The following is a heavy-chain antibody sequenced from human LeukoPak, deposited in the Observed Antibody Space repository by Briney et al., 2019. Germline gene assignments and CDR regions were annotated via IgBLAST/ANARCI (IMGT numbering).Heavy chain of an antibody. D-gene: IGHD2-2*01. CDR2: ISSSGSTI. CDR1: GFTFSDYY. J-gene: IGHJ5*02. CDR3: ARDPADIVVVPAAMGWFDP. Sequence: GGSLRLSCAASGFTFSDYYMSWIRQAPGKGLEWVSYISSSGSTIYYADSVKGRFTISRDNAKNSLYLQMNSLRAEDTAVYYCARDPADIVVVPAAMGWFDPWGQGTLVTVSS. V-gene: IGHV3-11*01.